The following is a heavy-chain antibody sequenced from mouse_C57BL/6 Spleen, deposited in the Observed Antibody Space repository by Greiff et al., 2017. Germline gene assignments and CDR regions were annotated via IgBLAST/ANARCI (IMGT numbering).Heavy chain of an antibody. V-gene: IGHV5-17*01. D-gene: IGHD1-1*01. CDR2: ISSGSSTI. CDR3: ARDLYYGSSPFAY. J-gene: IGHJ3*01. CDR1: GFTFSDYG. Sequence: EVQVVESGGGLVKPGGSLKLSCAASGFTFSDYGMHWVRQAPEKGLEWVAYISSGSSTIYYADTVKGRFTISRDNAKNTLFLQMTSLRSEDTAMYYCARDLYYGSSPFAYWGQGTLVTVSA.